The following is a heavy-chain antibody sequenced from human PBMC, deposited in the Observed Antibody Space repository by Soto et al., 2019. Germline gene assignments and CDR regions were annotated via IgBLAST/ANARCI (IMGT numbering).Heavy chain of an antibody. CDR3: VRQPGGVATPGDDY. Sequence: QVKLVQSGAEVRKPGASVKVSCEASGYPFIAFDINGVRQAAGQGLEWMGWMNPDSGDTAFARRFQDRITMTRTTSISTAYMELSRLTSDDTAVYYCVRQPGGVATPGDDYWGPGTLVSVSS. D-gene: IGHD2-15*01. CDR2: MNPDSGDT. V-gene: IGHV1-8*01. CDR1: GYPFIAFD. J-gene: IGHJ4*02.